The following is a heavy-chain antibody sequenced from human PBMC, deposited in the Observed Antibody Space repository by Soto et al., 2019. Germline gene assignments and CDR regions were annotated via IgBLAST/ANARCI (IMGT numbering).Heavy chain of an antibody. J-gene: IGHJ4*02. V-gene: IGHV1-18*01. CDR2: ISAYNGNT. Sequence: QVQLVQSGAEVKKPGASVKVSCKTSGYTFTNFGLSWVRQAPGQGLEWMGWISAYNGNTNYAQNFQGRVTMTTDTSTSTAYMELRSLRSDDTAVYYCARHTPAISISDHWGQGTLVTVSS. D-gene: IGHD2-15*01. CDR1: GYTFTNFG. CDR3: ARHTPAISISDH.